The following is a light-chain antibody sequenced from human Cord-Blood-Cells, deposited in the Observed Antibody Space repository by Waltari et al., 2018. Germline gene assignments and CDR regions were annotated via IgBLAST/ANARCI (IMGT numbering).Light chain of an antibody. J-gene: IGKJ4*01. CDR1: QSVSSN. CDR3: QQYNNWRRT. CDR2: GAS. Sequence: EIVMTQSPATLSVSPVERATLSCRASQSVSSNLAWYQQKPGQAPRLLIYGASTRATGIPARFSGSGSGTEFTLTISSLQSEDFAVYYCQQYNNWRRTFGGGTKVEIK. V-gene: IGKV3-15*01.